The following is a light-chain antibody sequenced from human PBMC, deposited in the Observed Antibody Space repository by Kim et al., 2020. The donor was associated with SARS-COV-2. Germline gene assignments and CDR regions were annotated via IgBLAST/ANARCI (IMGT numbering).Light chain of an antibody. CDR3: QKYDSAPWT. J-gene: IGKJ1*01. CDR2: AAS. Sequence: ASVGDRVTITCRASQGISSNLAWYQHKPGQVPTLLIFAASTLQSGVPSRLSGSGSGTDFTLTISSLQPEDFATYYCQKYDSAPWTFGQGTKVDIK. CDR1: QGISSN. V-gene: IGKV1-27*01.